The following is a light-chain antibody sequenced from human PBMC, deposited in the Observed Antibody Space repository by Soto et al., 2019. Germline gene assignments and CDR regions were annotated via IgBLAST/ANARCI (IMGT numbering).Light chain of an antibody. CDR1: SSNIGSNT. Sequence: QSVLTQPPSASGTPGQRVTISCSGSSSNIGSNTVNWYQQLPGTAPKLLIYSNNQRPSGVPDRFSGSKSGTSASLAIRGLQFEGGAAYSCAAVDDSRNGYVFGTGTKVTVL. CDR2: SNN. V-gene: IGLV1-44*01. J-gene: IGLJ1*01. CDR3: AAVDDSRNGYV.